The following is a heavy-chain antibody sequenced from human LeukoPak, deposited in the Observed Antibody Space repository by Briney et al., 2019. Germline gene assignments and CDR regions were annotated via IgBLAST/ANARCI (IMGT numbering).Heavy chain of an antibody. CDR1: GGSFSGYC. CDR3: ARLNMTSAHTGMARGGDYYHYYMDV. D-gene: IGHD5-18*01. Sequence: SETLSLTCAVYGGSFSGYCRIWGRQRPGKGLEVVGDFSDIGCTNYNPSLQSRVSISIETYNKQFSLRLTSVTAADTAVYYCARLNMTSAHTGMARGGDYYHYYMDVWGKGTTVTISS. V-gene: IGHV4-34*01. J-gene: IGHJ6*03. CDR2: FSDIGCT.